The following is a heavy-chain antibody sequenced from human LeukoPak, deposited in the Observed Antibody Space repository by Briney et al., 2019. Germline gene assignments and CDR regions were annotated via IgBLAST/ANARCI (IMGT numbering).Heavy chain of an antibody. D-gene: IGHD2-2*01. CDR1: GDSVSSNSVT. CDR2: TYYRSTWYN. Sequence: LQTLSLTCAISGDSVSSNSVTWNWIRQSPSRGLEWLGRTYYRSTWYNDYAVSVRGRITVNPDTSKNQFSLHLDSVTPEDTAVYYCARRLTQYDCFDPWGQGILVTVSS. J-gene: IGHJ5*02. CDR3: ARRLTQYDCFDP. V-gene: IGHV6-1*01.